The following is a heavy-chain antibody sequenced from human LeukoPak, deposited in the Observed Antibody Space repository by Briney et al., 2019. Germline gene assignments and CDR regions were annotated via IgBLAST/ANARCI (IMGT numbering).Heavy chain of an antibody. D-gene: IGHD4-17*01. V-gene: IGHV3-23*01. CDR2: IRGSGYNT. J-gene: IGHJ1*01. Sequence: GGSLRLSCAASGFTFSTYSMNWVRQAPGKGLEWVSAIRGSGYNTFYADSVKGRFAISRDNSKNTVYLQMNSLRAEDTAVYYCARDPNGDYIGAFDFQRWGQGTQVTVSS. CDR3: ARDPNGDYIGAFDFQR. CDR1: GFTFSTYS.